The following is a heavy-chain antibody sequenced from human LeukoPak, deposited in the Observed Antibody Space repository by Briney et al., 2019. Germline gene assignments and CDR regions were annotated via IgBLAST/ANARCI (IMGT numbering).Heavy chain of an antibody. J-gene: IGHJ3*01. D-gene: IGHD3-22*01. V-gene: IGHV3-15*01. CDR1: GFTFSNAW. CDR3: TTDRYDSSGYYYP. Sequence: GGSLRLSCAASGFTFSNAWMSWVRQAPGKGLEWVGRIKSKTDGGTTDYAAPVKGRFTISRDDSKNTLYLQMNSLKTEDTAVYYCTTDRYDSSGYYYPWGQGTMVTVSS. CDR2: IKSKTDGGTT.